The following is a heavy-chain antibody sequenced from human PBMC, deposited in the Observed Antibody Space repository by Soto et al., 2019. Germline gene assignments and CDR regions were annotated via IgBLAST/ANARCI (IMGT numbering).Heavy chain of an antibody. V-gene: IGHV1-46*03. CDR2: INPSRGTT. J-gene: IGHJ5*02. Sequence: GASVKVSCKASGYTFITYFMHWVRQAPGQGLEWMGVINPSRGTTTYAQKFQDRVTMTRDTSASTVYMELSSLRSEDTAMYYCAMSYISSSYWYVPWGQGTLVTVSS. CDR3: AMSYISSSYWYVP. D-gene: IGHD6-6*01. CDR1: GYTFITYF.